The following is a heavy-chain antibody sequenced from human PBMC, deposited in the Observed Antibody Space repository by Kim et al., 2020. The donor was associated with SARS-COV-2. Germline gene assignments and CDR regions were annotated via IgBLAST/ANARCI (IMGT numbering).Heavy chain of an antibody. CDR3: ARGLYSSSWYDY. J-gene: IGHJ4*02. Sequence: NYAQKLQGRVTMTTDTSTSTAYMELRSLRSDDTAVYYCARGLYSSSWYDYWGQGTLVTVSS. V-gene: IGHV1-18*01. D-gene: IGHD6-13*01.